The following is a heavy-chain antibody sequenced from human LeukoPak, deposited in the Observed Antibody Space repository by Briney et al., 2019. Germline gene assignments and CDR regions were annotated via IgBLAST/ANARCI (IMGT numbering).Heavy chain of an antibody. J-gene: IGHJ3*02. Sequence: PSETLSLTCTVSGGSINGFYWGWIRQPPGMGLEWVGYIYYSGSTNYNPSLRSRVTVSVDTSKKQFSLRLNSVTPADTAVYYCARLDAASGWYDAFDIWGRGTMVTVSS. V-gene: IGHV4-59*01. CDR3: ARLDAASGWYDAFDI. CDR2: IYYSGST. D-gene: IGHD6-19*01. CDR1: GGSINGFY.